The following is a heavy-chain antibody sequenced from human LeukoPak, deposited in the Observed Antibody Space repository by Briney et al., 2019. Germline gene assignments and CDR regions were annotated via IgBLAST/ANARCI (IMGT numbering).Heavy chain of an antibody. CDR3: ARGREGSSGWFFDY. CDR1: GGSISSYY. Sequence: SETLSLTCTVSGGSISSYYWSWIRQPPGKGLEWIGYIYYSGSTNYNPSLKSRVTISVDTSKNQFSLKLSSATAADTAVYYCARGREGSSGWFFDYWGQGTLVTVSS. J-gene: IGHJ4*02. CDR2: IYYSGST. V-gene: IGHV4-59*01. D-gene: IGHD6-19*01.